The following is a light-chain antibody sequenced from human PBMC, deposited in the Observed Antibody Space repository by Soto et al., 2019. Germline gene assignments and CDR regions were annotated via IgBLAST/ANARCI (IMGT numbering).Light chain of an antibody. V-gene: IGKV3-11*01. CDR1: QSVSSY. Sequence: EVLLTQSPATLPFSPGDRATLSCRASQSVSSYLAWYQQKPGKAPRLLIYEASRRATGIPARFSGSGSGTDFTLTISSLEPEDFAIYYCQQRSNWPLTFGGGTKVDIK. CDR3: QQRSNWPLT. J-gene: IGKJ4*01. CDR2: EAS.